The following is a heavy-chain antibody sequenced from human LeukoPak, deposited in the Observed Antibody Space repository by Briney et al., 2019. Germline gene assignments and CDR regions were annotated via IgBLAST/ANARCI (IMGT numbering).Heavy chain of an antibody. V-gene: IGHV3-9*01. CDR1: GFTFDDYA. CDR2: ISWNSGSI. J-gene: IGHJ4*02. CDR3: AKDMGESNFDY. Sequence: GGSLRLSCAASGFTFDDYAMHWVRQAPGKGLEWVSGISWNSGSIGYADSVKGRFTISRDNAKNSLYLQMNSLRAEDTALYYCAKDMGESNFDYWGQGTLVTVSS.